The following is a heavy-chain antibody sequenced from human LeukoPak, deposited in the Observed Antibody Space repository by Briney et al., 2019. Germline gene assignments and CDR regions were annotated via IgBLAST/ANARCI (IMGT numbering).Heavy chain of an antibody. J-gene: IGHJ4*02. CDR2: IYSGGST. V-gene: IGHV3-53*01. D-gene: IGHD6-13*01. CDR1: GFTVSSNY. Sequence: GGSLRLSSAASGFTVSSNYMSWVRQAPGKGLEWVSVIYSGGSTYYADSVKGRFTISRDNSKNTLYLQMNSLRAEDTAVYYCARDQGRYSSSWYLDYWGQGTLVTVSS. CDR3: ARDQGRYSSSWYLDY.